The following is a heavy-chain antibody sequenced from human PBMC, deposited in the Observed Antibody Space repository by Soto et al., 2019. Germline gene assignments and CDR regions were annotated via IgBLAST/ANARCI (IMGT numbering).Heavy chain of an antibody. CDR2: ISGGGGST. CDR3: AKTENFNGYYTAFDY. D-gene: IGHD3-3*01. V-gene: IGHV3-23*01. CDR1: GFSFAGYA. Sequence: EVQLSESGGGLVQPGDSLRLSCAASGFSFAGYAVTWVHQAPGKGLEWVAAISGGGGSTYYADSVKGRFTISRDNSRYTLYLQMNSLTAGDAAVYYCAKTENFNGYYTAFDYWGRGARVTVSS. J-gene: IGHJ4*02.